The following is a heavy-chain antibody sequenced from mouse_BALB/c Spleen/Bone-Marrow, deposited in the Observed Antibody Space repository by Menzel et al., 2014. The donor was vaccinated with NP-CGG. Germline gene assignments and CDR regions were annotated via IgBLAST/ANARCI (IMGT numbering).Heavy chain of an antibody. V-gene: IGHV14-3*02. Sequence: EVQRVESGAELVKPGASVKLSCTASGFNIKDTYVHWVKQRPEQGLEWIGRIDPANGNTKYDPKFQGKATITADTSSNTAYLQLSSLTSEDTAVYYCARGTPYAMDYWGQGTSVTVSS. CDR3: ARGTPYAMDY. CDR2: IDPANGNT. D-gene: IGHD2-14*01. CDR1: GFNIKDTY. J-gene: IGHJ4*01.